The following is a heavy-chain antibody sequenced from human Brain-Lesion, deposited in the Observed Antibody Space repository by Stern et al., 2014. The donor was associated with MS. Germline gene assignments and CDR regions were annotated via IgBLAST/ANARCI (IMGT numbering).Heavy chain of an antibody. V-gene: IGHV4-30-4*01. D-gene: IGHD3-22*01. CDR2: IYYIGST. J-gene: IGHJ4*02. CDR1: GDSISSGDNY. CDR3: ARGESSRYYYYFDY. Sequence: VQLVESGPGLVKPSQTLSLTCNVSGDSISSGDNYWSWIRQAPGQGLEWVGYIYYIGSTFYNPSPESLVNISLEPKQKPVSLRLSSVTAADTAVYYCARGESSRYYYYFDYWGQGTLVTVSS.